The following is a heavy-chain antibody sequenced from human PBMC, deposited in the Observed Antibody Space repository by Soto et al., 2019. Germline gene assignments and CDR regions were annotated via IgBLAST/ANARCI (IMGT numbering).Heavy chain of an antibody. CDR2: ISSSSSTI. CDR3: ARGWIQLWLRSGWFDP. Sequence: PGGSLRLSCAASGFTFSSYSMNWVRQAPGKGLEWVSYISSSSSTIYYADSVKGRFTISRDNAKNSLYLQMNSLRDEDTAVYYCARGWIQLWLRSGWFDPWGQGTLVTVSS. D-gene: IGHD5-18*01. CDR1: GFTFSSYS. V-gene: IGHV3-48*02. J-gene: IGHJ5*02.